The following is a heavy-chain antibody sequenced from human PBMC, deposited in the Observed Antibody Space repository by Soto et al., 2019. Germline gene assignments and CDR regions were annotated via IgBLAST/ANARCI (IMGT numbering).Heavy chain of an antibody. V-gene: IGHV4-59*01. CDR2: IYYSGST. J-gene: IGHJ6*02. CDR3: ARGGQGGWNYYYGMDV. D-gene: IGHD1-26*01. Sequence: QVQLQESGPGLVKPSETLSLTCTVSGGSISSYYWSWIRQPPGKGLEWIGYIYYSGSTNYSPSLNSRVTMSVDTSKNQFSLKLSSVTAADTAVYYCARGGQGGWNYYYGMDVWGQGTTVTVSS. CDR1: GGSISSYY.